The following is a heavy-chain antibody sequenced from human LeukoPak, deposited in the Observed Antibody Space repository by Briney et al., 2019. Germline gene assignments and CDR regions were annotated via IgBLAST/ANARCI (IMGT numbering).Heavy chain of an antibody. Sequence: GGSLRLSCAASGFTFSRFWMGWVRQDPGKGLEWVANIKPDGSEKNYGDSVRGRFTISRDNARNSLYLQMNSLRAEDTAVYYCARENYFDYWGQGTLVTVSS. J-gene: IGHJ4*02. CDR3: ARENYFDY. V-gene: IGHV3-7*04. CDR1: GFTFSRFW. CDR2: IKPDGSEK.